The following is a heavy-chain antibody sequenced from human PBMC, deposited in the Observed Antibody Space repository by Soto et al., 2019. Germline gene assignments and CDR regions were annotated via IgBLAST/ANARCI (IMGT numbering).Heavy chain of an antibody. D-gene: IGHD5-18*01. CDR3: ARRYGYAFDI. V-gene: IGHV4-31*03. CDR1: GGSISSGGYY. CDR2: IYYSGST. J-gene: IGHJ3*02. Sequence: PSETLSLTCTVSGGSISSGGYYWSWFRQHPGKGLEWIGYIYYSGSTYYNPSLKSRVTISVDTSKNQFSLKLSSVTAADTAVYYCARRYGYAFDIWGQGTMVTVSS.